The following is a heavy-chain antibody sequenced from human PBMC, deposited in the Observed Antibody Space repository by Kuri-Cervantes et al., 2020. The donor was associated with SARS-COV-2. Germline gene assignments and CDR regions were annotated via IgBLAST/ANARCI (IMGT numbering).Heavy chain of an antibody. V-gene: IGHV2-70*11. J-gene: IGHJ4*02. CDR3: VRIRAATVIADY. Sequence: FGPTLVKPTQTLTLTCTFSGFSLTTSGMCVAWIRQPPGKALEWLARIDWDDDKYYKTSLNTRLSISRDTSKDQVVLRMTDMDPVDTATYYCVRIRAATVIADYWGQGTQVTVSS. CDR2: IDWDDDK. CDR1: GFSLTTSGMC. D-gene: IGHD4-11*01.